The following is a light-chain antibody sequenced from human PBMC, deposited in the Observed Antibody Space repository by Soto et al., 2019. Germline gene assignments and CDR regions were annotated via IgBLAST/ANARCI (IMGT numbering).Light chain of an antibody. CDR2: DNN. Sequence: QSVLTQPPSVSAAPGQKVTISCSGSSSHIGNNYVSWYQQLPGTAPKLLIYDNNKRPSGIPDRFSGSKSGTSATLGITGLQTGDEADYYCGTWDSSLSAGVFDGGTKLTVL. CDR1: SSHIGNNY. V-gene: IGLV1-51*01. J-gene: IGLJ2*01. CDR3: GTWDSSLSAGV.